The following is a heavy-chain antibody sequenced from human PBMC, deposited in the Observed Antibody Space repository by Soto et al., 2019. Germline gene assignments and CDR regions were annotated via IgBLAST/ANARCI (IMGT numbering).Heavy chain of an antibody. D-gene: IGHD2-2*01. Sequence: QVQLVESGGGVVQPGRSLRLSCAASGFTFSSYGMHWVRQAPGKGLEWVAVISYDGSNKYYADSVKGRFTISRDNSKNTLYLQMNSLRAEDTAVYYCAKDLSLPRKTYCSSTSCLNWFDPWGQGTLVTVSS. CDR1: GFTFSSYG. V-gene: IGHV3-30*18. CDR3: AKDLSLPRKTYCSSTSCLNWFDP. J-gene: IGHJ5*02. CDR2: ISYDGSNK.